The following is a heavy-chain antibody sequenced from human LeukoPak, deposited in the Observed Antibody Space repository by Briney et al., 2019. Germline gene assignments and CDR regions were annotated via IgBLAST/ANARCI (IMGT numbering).Heavy chain of an antibody. CDR3: ASRYCSGGSCYSGAFDI. J-gene: IGHJ3*02. CDR1: GFTFSSYT. CDR2: ISSSSSYI. D-gene: IGHD2-15*01. V-gene: IGHV3-21*01. Sequence: GGSLRLSCVASGFTFSSYTMNWVRQAPGKGLEWVSSISSSSSYIYYADSVKGRFTISRDNAKNSLYLQMNSLRAEDTAVYYCASRYCSGGSCYSGAFDIWGQGTMVTVSS.